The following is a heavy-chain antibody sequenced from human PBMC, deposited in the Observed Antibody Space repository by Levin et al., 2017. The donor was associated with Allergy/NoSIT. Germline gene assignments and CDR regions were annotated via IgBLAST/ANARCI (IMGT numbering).Heavy chain of an antibody. CDR3: AREDSSRATLPTDY. Sequence: NPGGSLRLSCAASGFIFSDYYMSWIRQAPGKGLEWLSYISSSGSSIYYADSVKGRFTISRDNAKNSLYLQMNSLRAEDTAVYYCAREDSSRATLPTDYWGQGTLVTVSS. J-gene: IGHJ4*02. CDR2: ISSSGSSI. V-gene: IGHV3-11*01. D-gene: IGHD6-13*01. CDR1: GFIFSDYY.